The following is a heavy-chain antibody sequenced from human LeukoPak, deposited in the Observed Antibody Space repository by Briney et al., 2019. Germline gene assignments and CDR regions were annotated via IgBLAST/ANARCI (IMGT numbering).Heavy chain of an antibody. V-gene: IGHV3-7*04. CDR3: ARWARGFEY. CDR2: IKPDGSEK. CDR1: GFTFSSYS. Sequence: GGSLRLSCPASGFTFSSYSMSWVRQAPGKGLEWVANIKPDGSEKSYVDSVKGRFTITRDNAKNLLYLQMNSLRVEDTAVYYCARWARGFEYWGQGSLVTVSS. J-gene: IGHJ4*02.